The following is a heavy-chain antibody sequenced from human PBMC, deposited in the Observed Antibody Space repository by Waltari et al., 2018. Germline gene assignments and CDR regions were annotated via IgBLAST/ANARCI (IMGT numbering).Heavy chain of an antibody. CDR3: ARESAFSTSWYPGFDP. J-gene: IGHJ5*02. D-gene: IGHD2-2*01. Sequence: QVALVPSGAEVRKPGAPVQGSCTAQGTSSPPFTMPWVRQGPGLGLECCGRINPNSGDTNSAPEFRGRVTLTRDTSVNTAFLELRSLTSDDTAVYFCARESAFSTSWYPGFDPWGQGTLVTVAS. CDR2: INPNSGDT. CDR1: GTSSPPFT. V-gene: IGHV1-2*06.